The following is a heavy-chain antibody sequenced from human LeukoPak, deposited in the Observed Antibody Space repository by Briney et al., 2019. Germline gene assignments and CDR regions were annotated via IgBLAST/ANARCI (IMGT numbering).Heavy chain of an antibody. CDR3: TTDDDSSSRPYYYYYYMDV. D-gene: IGHD6-6*01. CDR1: GFTFSSYG. V-gene: IGHV3-30*02. Sequence: GGSLRLSCAASGFTFSSYGMHWVRQAPGKGLEWVAFIRYDGSNKYYADSVKGRFTISRDNSKNTLYLQMNSLRAEDTAVYYCTTDDDSSSRPYYYYYYMDVWGKGTTVTVSS. CDR2: IRYDGSNK. J-gene: IGHJ6*03.